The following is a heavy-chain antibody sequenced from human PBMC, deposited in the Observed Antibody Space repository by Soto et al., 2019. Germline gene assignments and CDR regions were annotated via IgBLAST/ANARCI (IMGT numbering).Heavy chain of an antibody. J-gene: IGHJ4*02. CDR1: SGAINNHF. CDR2: IYKSGTT. CDR3: ARINGGSPDF. Sequence: SETLSLTSTVSSGAINNHFWSWIRQPAGKGLEWIGHIYKSGTTTYNPSLKSRVTMSVDPPKNRFSLKLSSVTAADTAVYYCARINGGSPDFWGQGTLVTVSS. D-gene: IGHD2-15*01. V-gene: IGHV4-4*07.